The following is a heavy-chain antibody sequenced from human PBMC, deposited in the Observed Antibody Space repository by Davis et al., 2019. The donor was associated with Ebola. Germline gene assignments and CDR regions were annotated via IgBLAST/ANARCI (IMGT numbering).Heavy chain of an antibody. V-gene: IGHV4-39*07. CDR3: ARDGDGDADDAFDI. CDR1: GGSISSSSYY. J-gene: IGHJ3*02. Sequence: PSETLSLTCTVSGGSISSSSYYWGWIRQPPGKGLEWIGSIYYSGSTYYNPSLKSRVTISVDTSKNQFSLKLSSVTAADTAVYYCARDGDGDADDAFDIWGQGTMVTVSS. D-gene: IGHD2-21*02. CDR2: IYYSGST.